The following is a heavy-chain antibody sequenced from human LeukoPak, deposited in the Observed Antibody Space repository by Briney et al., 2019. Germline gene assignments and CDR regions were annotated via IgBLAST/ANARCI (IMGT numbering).Heavy chain of an antibody. D-gene: IGHD5-12*01. Sequence: KPSETLSLTCTVSGGSISSYYWSWIRQPPGKGLEWIGYIYYSGSTNYYPSLKSRVTISVDTSKNQFSLKLSSVTAADTAVYYCARDRVLYSGYDLWGPGTLVTVSS. CDR1: GGSISSYY. CDR3: ARDRVLYSGYDL. CDR2: IYYSGST. V-gene: IGHV4-59*01. J-gene: IGHJ4*02.